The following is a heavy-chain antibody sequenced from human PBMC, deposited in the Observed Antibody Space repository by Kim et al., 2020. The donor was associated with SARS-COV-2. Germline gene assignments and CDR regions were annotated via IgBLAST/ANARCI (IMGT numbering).Heavy chain of an antibody. CDR1: GFTFSSYS. CDR2: ISSSSSYI. J-gene: IGHJ4*02. Sequence: GGSLRLSCAASGFTFSSYSMNWVRQAPGKGLEWVSSISSSSSYIYYADSVKGRFTISRDNAKNSLYLQMNSLRAEDTAVYYCARDGAGERYFDYWGQGTLVTVSS. D-gene: IGHD3-10*01. CDR3: ARDGAGERYFDY. V-gene: IGHV3-21*01.